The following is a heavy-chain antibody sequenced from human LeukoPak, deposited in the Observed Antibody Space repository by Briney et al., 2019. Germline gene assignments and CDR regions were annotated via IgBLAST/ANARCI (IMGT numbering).Heavy chain of an antibody. J-gene: IGHJ4*02. CDR2: ISGTGGST. D-gene: IGHD1-26*01. Sequence: PGGSLRLSCVASGFSFNNFGMTWVRQAPGRGLEWVSSISGTGGSTHHADSVKGRFTISRDNSKNTLYLQVNSLRAEDTAVYYCAKGGKWDVTPFDYWGQGTLVTVSS. CDR1: GFSFNNFG. CDR3: AKGGKWDVTPFDY. V-gene: IGHV3-23*01.